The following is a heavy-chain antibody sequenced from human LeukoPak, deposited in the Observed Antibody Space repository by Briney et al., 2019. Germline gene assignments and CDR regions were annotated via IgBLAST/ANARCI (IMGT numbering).Heavy chain of an antibody. CDR1: GFTFSSYA. CDR3: AKTLPSGWYSFDY. V-gene: IGHV3-23*01. CDR2: ISGSGGST. Sequence: PGGSLRLSCAASGFTFSSYAMRWVRQAPGKGLEWVSGISGSGGSTYYADSVKGRFTISRDNSKNTLYLQMNSLRAEDTAVYYCAKTLPSGWYSFDYWGQGTLVTVSS. J-gene: IGHJ4*02. D-gene: IGHD6-13*01.